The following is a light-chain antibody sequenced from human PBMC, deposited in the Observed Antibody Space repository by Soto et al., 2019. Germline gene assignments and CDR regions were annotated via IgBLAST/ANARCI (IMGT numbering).Light chain of an antibody. Sequence: QSALTQPASVSGSPGQSITISCTGTSSDVGGYEYVSWYQQHPGKAPKLMIYEVIDRPAGVPRRFSGSKSGNTASLTITGLQAEDEADYYCSSYWTGSTYVFGTGTKLTVL. V-gene: IGLV2-14*01. CDR3: SSYWTGSTYV. CDR1: SSDVGGYEY. J-gene: IGLJ1*01. CDR2: EVI.